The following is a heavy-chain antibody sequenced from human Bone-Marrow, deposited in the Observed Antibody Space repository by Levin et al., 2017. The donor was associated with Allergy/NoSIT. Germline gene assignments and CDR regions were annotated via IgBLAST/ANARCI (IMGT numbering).Heavy chain of an antibody. V-gene: IGHV3-23*01. CDR3: AKDKTTAQNLYSDN. CDR1: GFTFSSYA. D-gene: IGHD4-11*01. J-gene: IGHJ4*02. Sequence: GGSLRLSCAASGFTFSSYAMSWVRQAPGKGLEWFSGIRSGGDYTYYADSVKGRFTVSRDNSKNTLYLQMSSLRAEDTAVYYCAKDKTTAQNLYSDNWGQGTLVTVSS. CDR2: IRSGGDYT.